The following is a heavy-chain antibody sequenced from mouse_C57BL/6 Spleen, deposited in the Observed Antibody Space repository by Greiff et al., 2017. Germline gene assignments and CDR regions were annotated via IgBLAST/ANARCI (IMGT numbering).Heavy chain of an antibody. D-gene: IGHD3-2*02. Sequence: EVKVVESGGGLVKPGGSLKLSCAASGFTFSSYTMSWVRQTPEKRLEWVATISGGGGNTYYPDSVKGRFTISRDNAKNTLYLQMSSLRSEDTALYYCARQLRYAMDYWGQGTSVTVSS. J-gene: IGHJ4*01. CDR1: GFTFSSYT. CDR3: ARQLRYAMDY. CDR2: ISGGGGNT. V-gene: IGHV5-9*01.